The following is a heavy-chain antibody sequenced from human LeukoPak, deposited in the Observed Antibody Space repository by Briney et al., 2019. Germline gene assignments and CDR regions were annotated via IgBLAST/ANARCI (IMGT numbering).Heavy chain of an antibody. J-gene: IGHJ6*04. CDR2: ISYRGNS. D-gene: IGHD7-27*01. Sequence: PSETLSLTCSVSGGSVRSFYWSWIRQAPGRGLEWIGYISYRGNSNYNPSLKSRVTMSVDTSKNQFSLKLNSVTAADTAVYYCARGPPYAPGVLDVWGKGTTVTISS. V-gene: IGHV4-59*08. CDR3: ARGPPYAPGVLDV. CDR1: GGSVRSFY.